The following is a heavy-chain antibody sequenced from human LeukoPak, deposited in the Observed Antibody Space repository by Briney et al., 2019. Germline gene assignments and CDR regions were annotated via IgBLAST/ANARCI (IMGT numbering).Heavy chain of an antibody. CDR3: ATTSSGDALGAFDY. J-gene: IGHJ4*02. Sequence: ASVKVSCKASGGTFISYAISWVRQAPGQGLEWMGGIIPIFGTANYAQKFQGRVTITADESTSTAYMELSSLGPEDTAVYYCATTSSGDALGAFDYWGQGTLVAVSS. CDR2: IIPIFGTA. V-gene: IGHV1-69*13. CDR1: GGTFISYA. D-gene: IGHD2-15*01.